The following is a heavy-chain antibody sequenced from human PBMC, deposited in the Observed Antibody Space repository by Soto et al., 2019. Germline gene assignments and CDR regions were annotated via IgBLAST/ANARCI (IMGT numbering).Heavy chain of an antibody. CDR2: FDPEDGET. CDR1: GYTLTELS. Sequence: ASVKVSCKVSGYTLTELSMHWVRQAPGKGLEWMGGFDPEDGETIYAQKFQGRVTMTEDTSTDTAYMELSSLGSEDTAVYYCATDRSLRVPAYYYDSSGQAGNWFDPWGQGTLVTVSS. V-gene: IGHV1-24*01. CDR3: ATDRSLRVPAYYYDSSGQAGNWFDP. J-gene: IGHJ5*02. D-gene: IGHD3-22*01.